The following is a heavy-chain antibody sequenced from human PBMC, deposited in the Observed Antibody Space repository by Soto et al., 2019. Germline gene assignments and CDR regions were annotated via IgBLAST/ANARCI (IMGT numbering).Heavy chain of an antibody. CDR2: IYYSGST. Sequence: SETLSLTCTVSGGSISSSSYYWGWIRQPPGKGLEWIGSIYYSGSTYYNPSLKNRVTISVDTSKDQFSLKLSSVTAADTAVYYCASQKRITIFGVVPFDYWGQGTMVTVSS. CDR1: GGSISSSSYY. J-gene: IGHJ4*02. D-gene: IGHD3-3*01. V-gene: IGHV4-39*01. CDR3: ASQKRITIFGVVPFDY.